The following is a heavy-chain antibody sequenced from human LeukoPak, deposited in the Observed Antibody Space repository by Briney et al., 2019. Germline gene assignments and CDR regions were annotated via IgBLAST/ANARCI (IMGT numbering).Heavy chain of an antibody. CDR1: GGSISSSSYY. V-gene: IGHV4-39*07. J-gene: IGHJ3*02. Sequence: SETLSLTCTVSGGSISSSSYYWGWIRQPPGKGLEWIGSIYHSGSTYYNPSLKSRGTISVDPSKNQFSLKLSSVTAADTAVYYCATGLYGDYEDAFDIWGQGTMVTVSS. CDR3: ATGLYGDYEDAFDI. CDR2: IYHSGST. D-gene: IGHD4-17*01.